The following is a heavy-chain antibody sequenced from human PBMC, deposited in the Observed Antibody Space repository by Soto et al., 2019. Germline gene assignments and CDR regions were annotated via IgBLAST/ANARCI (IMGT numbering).Heavy chain of an antibody. CDR2: IHYSGST. CDR3: AIYGSGRSFDY. J-gene: IGHJ4*02. V-gene: IGHV4-30-4*01. Sequence: QVQLQESGPGLVKPSQTLSLTCTVSGGSISSGDYYWSWIRQPPGKGLEWIGYIHYSGSTYYNPSLKXRXTXSXXTSKNQFSLKLSSVTAADTAVYYWAIYGSGRSFDYWGQGTLVTVSS. D-gene: IGHD3-10*01. CDR1: GGSISSGDYY.